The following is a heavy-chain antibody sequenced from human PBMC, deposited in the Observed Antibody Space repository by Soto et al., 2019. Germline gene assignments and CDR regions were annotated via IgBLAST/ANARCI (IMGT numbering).Heavy chain of an antibody. CDR2: IYHSGST. CDR1: GGSISSSNW. Sequence: QVQLQESGPGLVKPSGTLSLTCAVSGGSISSSNWWSWVRQPPGKGLEWIGEIYHSGSTNYNPSLKSRVHISVDKSKNRFSLKLSSVTAADTAVYYCARQRVVVAANLDYYYYGMDVWGQGTTVTVSS. V-gene: IGHV4-4*02. CDR3: ARQRVVVAANLDYYYYGMDV. D-gene: IGHD2-15*01. J-gene: IGHJ6*02.